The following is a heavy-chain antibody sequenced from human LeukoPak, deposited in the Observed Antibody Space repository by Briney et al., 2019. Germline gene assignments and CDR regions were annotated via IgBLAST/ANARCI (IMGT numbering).Heavy chain of an antibody. V-gene: IGHV4-59*01. Sequence: PGGSLRLSCAASGFTFSSYAMSWVRQAPGKGLEWIGYIYYSGSTNYNPSLKSRVTISVDTSKNQFSLKLSSVTAADTAVYYCARETIPPYDSSGYYDYWGQGTLVTVSS. D-gene: IGHD3-22*01. CDR2: IYYSGST. J-gene: IGHJ4*02. CDR3: ARETIPPYDSSGYYDY. CDR1: GFTFSSYA.